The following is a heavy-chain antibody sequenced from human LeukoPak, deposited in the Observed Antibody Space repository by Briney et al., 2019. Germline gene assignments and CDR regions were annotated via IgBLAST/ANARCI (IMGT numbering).Heavy chain of an antibody. Sequence: PGGSLRLSCAASGFTFSSYAMSWVRQAPGRGLEWVSAISGSGGSTYYADSVKGRFTISRDNSKNTLYVQMNSMRAEDTAGYYCAKDVAARGPDWFDPWGQGTLVTVSS. CDR2: ISGSGGST. V-gene: IGHV3-23*01. CDR1: GFTFSSYA. J-gene: IGHJ5*02. CDR3: AKDVAARGPDWFDP. D-gene: IGHD6-6*01.